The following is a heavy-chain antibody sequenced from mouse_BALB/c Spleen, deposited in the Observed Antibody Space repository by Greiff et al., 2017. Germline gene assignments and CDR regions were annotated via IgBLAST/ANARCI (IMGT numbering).Heavy chain of an antibody. CDR3: AREGWLPYLDD. J-gene: IGHJ2*01. CDR1: GFTFSSFG. V-gene: IGHV5-17*02. D-gene: IGHD2-3*01. Sequence: EVKVEESGGGLVQPGGSRKLSCAASGFTFSSFGMHWVRQAPEKGLEWVAYISSGSSTIYYADTVKGRFTISRDNPKNTLFLQMTSLRSEDTAMYYCAREGWLPYLDDWGQGTTLTVSS. CDR2: ISSGSSTI.